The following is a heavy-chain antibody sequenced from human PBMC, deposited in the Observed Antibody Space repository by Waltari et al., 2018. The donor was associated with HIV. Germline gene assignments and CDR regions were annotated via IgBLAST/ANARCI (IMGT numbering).Heavy chain of an antibody. V-gene: IGHV4-39*01. CDR1: GGSISSSRHY. D-gene: IGHD3-16*02. Sequence: QLQLQESGPGLVKPSETLSLTCIVSGGSISSSRHYWGWIRQPPGKGLEWLATISSSGSAFYNPSLKSRLTISVDTSKNRFSLRLSSVTAADTAVYYCARHLNHGHDYVWGSYRPFYYWGQGTLVTVSS. J-gene: IGHJ4*02. CDR2: ISSSGSA. CDR3: ARHLNHGHDYVWGSYRPFYY.